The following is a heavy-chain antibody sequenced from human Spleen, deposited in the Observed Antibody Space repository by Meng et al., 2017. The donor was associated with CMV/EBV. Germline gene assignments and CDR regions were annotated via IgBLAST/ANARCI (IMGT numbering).Heavy chain of an antibody. Sequence: GGSLRLSCAASGFTFSSYAMSWVRQAPGEGLEWVSGISGSGGDTYYADSVKGRFTISRDNSKNTLYLQMNSLRAEDTAVYYCARVQYIGTYSEAFDIWGQGTMVTVSS. CDR2: ISGSGGDT. CDR3: ARVQYIGTYSEAFDI. J-gene: IGHJ3*02. V-gene: IGHV3-23*01. CDR1: GFTFSSYA. D-gene: IGHD1-26*01.